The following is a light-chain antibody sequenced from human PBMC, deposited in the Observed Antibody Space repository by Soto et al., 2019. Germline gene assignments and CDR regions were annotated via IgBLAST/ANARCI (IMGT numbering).Light chain of an antibody. V-gene: IGKV3-20*01. J-gene: IGKJ1*01. CDR2: GAS. CDR1: QSVSSSH. CDR3: QQYAGSRT. Sequence: EILLTQSPGTLSLSPGERATLSCRASQSVSSSHLAWYQQKPGQAPRLLLYGASSRATGIPDRFSGSGSGTDFTLTISRLEPEDFAVYYCQQYAGSRTFGQGTKVDI.